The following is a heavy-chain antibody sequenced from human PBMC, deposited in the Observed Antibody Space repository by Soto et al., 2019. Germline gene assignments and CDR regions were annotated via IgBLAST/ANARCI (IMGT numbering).Heavy chain of an antibody. CDR3: TTGTTTIIRVDY. J-gene: IGHJ4*02. V-gene: IGHV3-15*01. CDR2: IKSKTDGGTT. Sequence: EVQLVESGGGLVKPGGSLRLSCTASGFTFSNAWMSWVRQAPGKGPEWVGRIKSKTDGGTTDYAAPVNGRFSISRDDSKTTLFLQMNSLKTEDTAVYYCTTGTTTIIRVDYWGQGTLVTVSS. D-gene: IGHD3-10*01. CDR1: GFTFSNAW.